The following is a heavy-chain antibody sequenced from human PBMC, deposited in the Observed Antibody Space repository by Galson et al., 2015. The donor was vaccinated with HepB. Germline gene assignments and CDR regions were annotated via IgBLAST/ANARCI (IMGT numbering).Heavy chain of an antibody. CDR3: ARTPGSGSYHPSYNYYYGMDV. V-gene: IGHV2-5*02. Sequence: PALVKPTQTLTLTCTFSGFSLTTSGVSVGWIRQPPGKALEWLALIYWDDDNRYSPSLNTRLTITKDTSKNQVVLTMTNMDPVDTGTYYCARTPGSGSYHPSYNYYYGMDVWGQGTTVTVSS. D-gene: IGHD3-10*01. CDR2: IYWDDDN. J-gene: IGHJ6*02. CDR1: GFSLTTSGVS.